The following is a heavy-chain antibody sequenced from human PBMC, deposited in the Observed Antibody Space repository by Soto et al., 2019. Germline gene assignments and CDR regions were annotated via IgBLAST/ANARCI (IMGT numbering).Heavy chain of an antibody. Sequence: GGSLRLSCAASGFTFSSYAMHWVRQAPGKGLEWVAVISYDGSNKYYADSVKGRFTISRDNSKNTLYLQMNSLRAEDTAVYYCARDGEDIVVVPAAILDYWGQGTLVTVSS. J-gene: IGHJ4*02. CDR3: ARDGEDIVVVPAAILDY. D-gene: IGHD2-2*01. V-gene: IGHV3-30-3*01. CDR2: ISYDGSNK. CDR1: GFTFSSYA.